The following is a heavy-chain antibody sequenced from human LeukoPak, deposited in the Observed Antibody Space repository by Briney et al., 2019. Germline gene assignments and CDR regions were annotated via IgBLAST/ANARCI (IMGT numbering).Heavy chain of an antibody. V-gene: IGHV4-39*01. Sequence: PSETLSLTCSVSGGSISSSTSYWGWIRQPPGKGLEWIGTIYYSGSTYYNPSLKSRVTISVDTSKNQFSLKLGSVTAADTAVHYCARQTYGSGSYYNNPPYYFDYWGQGTLVTVSS. CDR1: GGSISSSTSY. CDR3: ARQTYGSGSYYNNPPYYFDY. D-gene: IGHD3-10*01. J-gene: IGHJ4*02. CDR2: IYYSGST.